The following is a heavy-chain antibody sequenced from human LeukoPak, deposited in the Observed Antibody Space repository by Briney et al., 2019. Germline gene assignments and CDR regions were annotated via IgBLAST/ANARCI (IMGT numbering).Heavy chain of an antibody. CDR1: GFTFSSYS. J-gene: IGHJ4*02. CDR3: ARTTYCSSTSCPGIDY. D-gene: IGHD2-2*01. V-gene: IGHV3-33*08. Sequence: GGSLRLSCAASGFTFSSYSMNWVRQAPGKGLEWVAVIWYDGSNKYYADSVKGRFTISRDNSKNTLYLQMTSLRAEDTAVYYCARTTYCSSTSCPGIDYWGQGTLVTVSS. CDR2: IWYDGSNK.